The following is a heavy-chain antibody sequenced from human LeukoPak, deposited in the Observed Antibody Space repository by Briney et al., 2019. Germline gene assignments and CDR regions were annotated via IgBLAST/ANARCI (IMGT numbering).Heavy chain of an antibody. CDR1: GGSFSGYY. CDR3: ARAPRAMIVGRLDY. CDR2: INHSGST. J-gene: IGHJ4*02. V-gene: IGHV4-34*01. Sequence: PSETLSLTCAVYGGSFSGYYWSWIRQPPGKGLEWIGEINHSGSTNYSPSLKSRVTISVDTSKNQFSLKLSSVTAADTAVYYCARAPRAMIVGRLDYWGQGTLVTVSS. D-gene: IGHD3-22*01.